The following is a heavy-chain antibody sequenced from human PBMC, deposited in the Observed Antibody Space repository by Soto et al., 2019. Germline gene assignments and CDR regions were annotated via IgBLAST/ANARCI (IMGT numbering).Heavy chain of an antibody. J-gene: IGHJ5*02. Sequence: SETLSLTCSVSGGSVSSESYYWSWIRQTPGKGLEWIGNVENSGSTKYNPSLKSRVTISVDTSKNQFSLKLSSVTGADTAVYYCARERGDSHWIDPWGQGTLVTVSS. V-gene: IGHV4-61*01. CDR1: GGSVSSESYY. CDR3: ARERGDSHWIDP. CDR2: VENSGST. D-gene: IGHD2-21*01.